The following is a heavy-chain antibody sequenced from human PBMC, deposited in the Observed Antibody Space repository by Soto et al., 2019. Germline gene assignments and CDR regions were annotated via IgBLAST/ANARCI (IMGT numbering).Heavy chain of an antibody. D-gene: IGHD3-10*01. CDR3: ARSRITMVRGVIKGGGYYYYGMDV. Sequence: GESLKISCKGSGYSFTSYWIGWVRQMPGKGLEWMGIIYPGDSDTRYSPSFQGQVTISADKSISTAYLQWSSLKASDTAMYYCARSRITMVRGVIKGGGYYYYGMDVWGQGTTVTVSS. CDR1: GYSFTSYW. J-gene: IGHJ6*02. V-gene: IGHV5-51*01. CDR2: IYPGDSDT.